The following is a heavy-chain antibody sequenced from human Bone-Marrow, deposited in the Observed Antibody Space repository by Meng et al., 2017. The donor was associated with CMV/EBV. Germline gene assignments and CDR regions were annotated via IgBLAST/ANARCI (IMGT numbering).Heavy chain of an antibody. J-gene: IGHJ4*02. Sequence: ESLKISCTVSGGSISSYYWSWIRQPPGKGLEWIGYIYYSGSTNYNPSLKSRVTISVDTSKNQFSLKLSSVTAADTAVYYCARAPMVRGAPFDYWGQRTLVTVSS. D-gene: IGHD3-10*01. CDR3: ARAPMVRGAPFDY. CDR1: GGSISSYY. V-gene: IGHV4-59*01. CDR2: IYYSGST.